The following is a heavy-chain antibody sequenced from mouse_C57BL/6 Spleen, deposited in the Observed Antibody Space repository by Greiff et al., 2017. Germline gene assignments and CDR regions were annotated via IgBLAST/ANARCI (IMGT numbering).Heavy chain of an antibody. D-gene: IGHD2-1*01. J-gene: IGHJ4*01. CDR3: AREELLYAMDY. V-gene: IGHV1-54*01. Sequence: VMLVESGAELVRPGTSVKVSCKASGYAFTNYLIEWVKQRPGQGLEWIGVINPGSGGTNYNEKFKGKATLTADKSSSTAYMQLSSLTSEDSAVYFCAREELLYAMDYWGQGTSVTVSS. CDR1: GYAFTNYL. CDR2: INPGSGGT.